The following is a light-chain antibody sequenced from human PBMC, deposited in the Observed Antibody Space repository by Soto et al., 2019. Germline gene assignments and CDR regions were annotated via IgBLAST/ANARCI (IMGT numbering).Light chain of an antibody. CDR1: QSISNY. CDR3: QQSYSTLET. V-gene: IGKV1-39*01. J-gene: IGKJ1*01. CDR2: DAS. Sequence: QMTQSPSSLSASVGDRVTITCRASQSISNYLNWYQQKPGKAPKLLIYDASSLQSGVPSRFSGSGSGTYFTLTISSLQPEDFATYYCQQSYSTLETFGQGTKVEIK.